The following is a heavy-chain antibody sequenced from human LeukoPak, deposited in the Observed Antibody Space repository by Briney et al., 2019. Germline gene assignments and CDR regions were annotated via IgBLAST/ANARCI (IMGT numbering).Heavy chain of an antibody. J-gene: IGHJ4*02. Sequence: SVKVSCKASGFTFTSSTIQWVRQARGQRLEWIGWIVVGSGNTNYAQKFQERVIITRDMSTTTVYMELSSLRSEDTAVYYCAGTPWFGELTLDYWGQGTLVTVTS. CDR3: AGTPWFGELTLDY. CDR1: GFTFTSST. D-gene: IGHD3-10*01. V-gene: IGHV1-58*02. CDR2: IVVGSGNT.